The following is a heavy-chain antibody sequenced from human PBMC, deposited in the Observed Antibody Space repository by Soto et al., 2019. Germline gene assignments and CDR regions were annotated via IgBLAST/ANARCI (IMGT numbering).Heavy chain of an antibody. D-gene: IGHD2-21*02. V-gene: IGHV1-18*04. CDR3: ARDGSLPGDFEF. CDR1: GYILSTYG. J-gene: IGHJ4*02. CDR2: ITAYSGST. Sequence: QVQLVQSAAETKKPGASVKVSCKTSGYILSTYGLSWVRQAPGQGLEWMGWITAYSGSTNYAQKFQGRVTMTTDTSTSPAYMELRGLTSDDTAVYYCARDGSLPGDFEFWGQGTLVTVSS.